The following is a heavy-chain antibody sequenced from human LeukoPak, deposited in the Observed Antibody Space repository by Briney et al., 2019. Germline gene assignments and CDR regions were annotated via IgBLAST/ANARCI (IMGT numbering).Heavy chain of an antibody. Sequence: SETLSLTCTVSGDSISNYYWSWIRQPAGKGLEWIGRIYTSGSTSYNPSLKSRVTVSVDTSKNQFSLKLSSVTAADTAVYYCARVSLVRGAPDYYFDYWGQGTLVTVSS. CDR2: IYTSGST. J-gene: IGHJ4*02. CDR3: ARVSLVRGAPDYYFDY. CDR1: GDSISNYY. D-gene: IGHD3-10*01. V-gene: IGHV4-4*07.